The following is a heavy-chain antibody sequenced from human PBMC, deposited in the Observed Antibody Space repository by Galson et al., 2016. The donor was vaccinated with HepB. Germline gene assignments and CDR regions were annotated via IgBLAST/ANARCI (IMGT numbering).Heavy chain of an antibody. CDR1: GFTFDIYA. Sequence: SLRLSCAASGFTFDIYALTWVRQAPGKGLEWVSGINTTGDGTYYADSVKGRFTISRDNSKNTLFLQVKSLRAEDTAVYYCAKDLLKGPTLIDLQSDYPYFYCYGWDVGGKGITVTVSS. J-gene: IGHJ6*04. V-gene: IGHV3-23*01. CDR2: INTTGDGT. CDR3: AKDLLKGPTLIDLQSDYPYFYCYGWDV. D-gene: IGHD3-10*01.